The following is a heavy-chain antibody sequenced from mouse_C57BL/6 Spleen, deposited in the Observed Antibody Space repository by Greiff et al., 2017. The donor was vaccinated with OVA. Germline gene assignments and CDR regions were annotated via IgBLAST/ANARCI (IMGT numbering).Heavy chain of an antibody. Sequence: QVQLKQSGAELVRPGASVTLSCKASGYTFTDYEMHWVKQTPVHGLEWIGAIDPETGGTAYNQKFKGKAILTADKSSSTAYMELRSLTSEDSAVYYCTRGLLLRYPEFDVWGTGTTVTVSS. V-gene: IGHV1-15*01. CDR3: TRGLLLRYPEFDV. CDR1: GYTFTDYE. CDR2: IDPETGGT. J-gene: IGHJ1*03. D-gene: IGHD1-1*01.